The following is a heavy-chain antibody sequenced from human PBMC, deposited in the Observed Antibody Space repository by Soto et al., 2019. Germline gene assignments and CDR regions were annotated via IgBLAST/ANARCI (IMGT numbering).Heavy chain of an antibody. CDR1: GGTXXSHA. J-gene: IGHJ6*02. D-gene: IGHD2-2*03. CDR2: IIPIFGTT. Sequence: SVKVSCKASGGTXXSHAISWVRQAPGRGLEWMGGIIPIFGTTNYAQNFRARVTITADESTSTAYMELSSLTSEDTAVYYCGSVGYCSSTTCLFYYYHYGMDVWGQGTTVTVSS. V-gene: IGHV1-69*13. CDR3: GSVGYCSSTTCLFYYYHYGMDV.